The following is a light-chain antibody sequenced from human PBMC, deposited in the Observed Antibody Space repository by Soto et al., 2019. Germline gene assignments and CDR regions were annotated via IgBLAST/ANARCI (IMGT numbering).Light chain of an antibody. Sequence: ALTQPASVSGSPGQSITISCTGTSSDVGGYNYVSWYQQHPGKAPKLMIYEVSNRPSGVSDRFSGSKSGNTASLTISGLQAEDEADYYCSSYTSSSTYVFGTGTKVTVL. CDR2: EVS. CDR1: SSDVGGYNY. J-gene: IGLJ1*01. CDR3: SSYTSSSTYV. V-gene: IGLV2-14*01.